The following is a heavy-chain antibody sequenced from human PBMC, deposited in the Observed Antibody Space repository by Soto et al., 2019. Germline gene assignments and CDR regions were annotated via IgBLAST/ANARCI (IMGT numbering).Heavy chain of an antibody. CDR2: NYYSGIT. Sequence: PSETLSLTCTVSGGSISSGGYYWTWIRQHPGRGLEWIGYNYYSGITYYNPSLQSRVTISIDTSKNQLSLKLSSVTAADSAVYYRARTSPRGSGTWFDPWGQGTLVTVSS. D-gene: IGHD3-10*01. J-gene: IGHJ5*02. V-gene: IGHV4-30-4*08. CDR3: ARTSPRGSGTWFDP. CDR1: GGSISSGGYY.